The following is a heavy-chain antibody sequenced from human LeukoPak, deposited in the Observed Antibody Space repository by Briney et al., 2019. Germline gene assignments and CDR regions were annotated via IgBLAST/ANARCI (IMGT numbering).Heavy chain of an antibody. V-gene: IGHV4-59*12. CDR3: AREFPDFWSGYSLHYMDV. Sequence: SETLSLTCTVSGGSISSYYWSWIRQPPGKGLEWIGYIYYSGSTNYNPSLKSRVTISVDTSKNQFSLKLSSVTAADTAVYYCAREFPDFWSGYSLHYMDVWGKGTTVTVSS. D-gene: IGHD3-3*01. CDR1: GGSISSYY. CDR2: IYYSGST. J-gene: IGHJ6*03.